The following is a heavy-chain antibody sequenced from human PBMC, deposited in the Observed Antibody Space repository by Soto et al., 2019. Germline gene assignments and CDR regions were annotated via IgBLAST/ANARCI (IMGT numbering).Heavy chain of an antibody. J-gene: IGHJ4*02. Sequence: QVQLVQSGAEVKKPGASVKVSCKTSGFTFTSYCMLWVRQAPGQGLEWMGIINPSGGGTSYAQKFQGRVTMTRDTSTSTAYMEMSSLRYEDTAMYYCATYYCAREGSSGWPFDYWGQGTLVTVSS. CDR2: INPSGGGT. D-gene: IGHD6-19*01. CDR3: ATYYCAREGSSGWPFDY. V-gene: IGHV1-46*01. CDR1: GFTFTSYC.